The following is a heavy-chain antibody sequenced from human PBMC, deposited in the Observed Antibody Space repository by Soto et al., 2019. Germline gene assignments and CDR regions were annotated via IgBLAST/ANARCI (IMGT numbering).Heavy chain of an antibody. CDR3: VGGASQLWPLV. D-gene: IGHD5-18*01. J-gene: IGHJ4*02. Sequence: GGSLRLSCAASGFTFSSYSMNWVRQSPGKGLEYVPAINNNGDTTYYADSVKGRFTISRDNSKNTLYLQMSSLRAEDTAVYYCVGGASQLWPLVWGQGTLVTVSS. V-gene: IGHV3-64D*08. CDR2: INNNGDTT. CDR1: GFTFSSYS.